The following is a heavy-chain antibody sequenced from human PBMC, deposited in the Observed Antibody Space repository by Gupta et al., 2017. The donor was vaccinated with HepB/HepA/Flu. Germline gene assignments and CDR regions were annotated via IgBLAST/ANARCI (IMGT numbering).Heavy chain of an antibody. CDR1: GGSISSYY. J-gene: IGHJ4*02. Sequence: QVQLQESGPGLVKPSETLSLTCTVSGGSISSYYWSWIRQPPGKGLEGIGYIYYSGSTNYNPSLKSRVTISVDTSKNQFSLKLSSVTAADTAVYYCARVGGAFQQPRAAYFDYGGQGTLVTVSS. CDR2: IYYSGST. D-gene: IGHD1-26*01. CDR3: ARVGGAFQQPRAAYFDY. V-gene: IGHV4-59*01.